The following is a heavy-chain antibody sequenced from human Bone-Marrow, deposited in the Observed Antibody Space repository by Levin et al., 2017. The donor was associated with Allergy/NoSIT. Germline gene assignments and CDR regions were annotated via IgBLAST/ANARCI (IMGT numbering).Heavy chain of an antibody. CDR2: ISSSSDYI. V-gene: IGHV3-21*01. Sequence: SCAGSGFTFSRYSMNWVRQLPGKGLEWVSSISSSSDYIYYADAVKGRFTISRDDGMNSVYLQMNSLRAEDTAVYYCRTSSWYDGLDVWGQGTTVMVSS. D-gene: IGHD6-13*01. CDR1: GFTFSRYS. J-gene: IGHJ6*02. CDR3: RTSSWYDGLDV.